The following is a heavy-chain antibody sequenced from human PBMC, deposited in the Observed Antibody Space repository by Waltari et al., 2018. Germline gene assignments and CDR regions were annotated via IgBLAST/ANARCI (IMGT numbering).Heavy chain of an antibody. D-gene: IGHD4-17*01. Sequence: QVQLQESGPGLVKPSQTLSLTCTVSGGSISSGGYYWSWIRQHPGKGLEWIGYIYYSGSTYYNPSLKSRVTVSVDTSKNQFSLKLSSVTAADTAVYYCARALDYGVHEGYFDYWGQGTLVTVSS. CDR3: ARALDYGVHEGYFDY. V-gene: IGHV4-31*03. CDR1: GGSISSGGYY. CDR2: IYYSGST. J-gene: IGHJ4*02.